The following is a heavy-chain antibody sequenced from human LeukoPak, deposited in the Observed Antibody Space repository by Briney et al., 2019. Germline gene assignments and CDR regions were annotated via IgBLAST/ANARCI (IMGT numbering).Heavy chain of an antibody. D-gene: IGHD3-22*01. CDR2: IIPIFGTA. J-gene: IGHJ4*02. V-gene: IGHV1-69*13. CDR3: ARVENYYDSSGYYPLVDY. Sequence: GASVKVSCKASGGTFSSYAISWVRQAPGQGLEWMGGIIPIFGTANYAQKFQGRVTITADESTSTAYMELSSLRSEDTAVYYCARVENYYDSSGYYPLVDYWGQGTLVTVSS. CDR1: GGTFSSYA.